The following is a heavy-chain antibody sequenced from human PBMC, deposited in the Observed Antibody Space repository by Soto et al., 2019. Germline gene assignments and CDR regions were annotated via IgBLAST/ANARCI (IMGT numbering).Heavy chain of an antibody. J-gene: IGHJ5*02. CDR3: ARIRTSSGWYPGEGEFDP. CDR2: IDWDDDK. D-gene: IGHD6-19*01. Sequence: SGPTLVNPTQTLTLTCTFSGFSLSTSGMCVSWIRQPPGKALEWLALIDWDDDKYYSTSLKTRLTISKDTSKNQVVLTMTNMDPVDTATYYCARIRTSSGWYPGEGEFDPWGQGTLVTVSS. V-gene: IGHV2-70*01. CDR1: GFSLSTSGMC.